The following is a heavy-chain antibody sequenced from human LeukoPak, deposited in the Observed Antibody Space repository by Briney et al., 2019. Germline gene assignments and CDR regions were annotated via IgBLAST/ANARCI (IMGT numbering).Heavy chain of an antibody. CDR3: ARDGYSGGWHDY. CDR1: GGSISGYY. D-gene: IGHD6-19*01. V-gene: IGHV4-59*01. Sequence: SETLSLTCTVSGGSISGYYWSWIRQSPGKGLEWIGYIIQSGSDTYNPSLRSRVSISVDVSKNQFSLELRSVTAADTAMYYCARDGYSGGWHDYWGQGTLVTVSS. J-gene: IGHJ4*02. CDR2: IIQSGSD.